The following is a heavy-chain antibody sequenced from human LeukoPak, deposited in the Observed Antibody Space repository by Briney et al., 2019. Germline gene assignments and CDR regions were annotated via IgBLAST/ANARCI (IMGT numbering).Heavy chain of an antibody. V-gene: IGHV3-72*01. CDR1: GFTFSDHG. CDR3: ARDRDPGYNDSSGYRRVNAFDI. D-gene: IGHD3-22*01. J-gene: IGHJ3*02. Sequence: GGSLRLSCAASGFTFSDHGMDWVRQAPGKGLQWVGRSRNTASIYTTKYAASVKGRFTISRDDSQNTLFLQMNSLKTEDTAVYYCARDRDPGYNDSSGYRRVNAFDIWGQGTMVTVSS. CDR2: SRNTASIYTT.